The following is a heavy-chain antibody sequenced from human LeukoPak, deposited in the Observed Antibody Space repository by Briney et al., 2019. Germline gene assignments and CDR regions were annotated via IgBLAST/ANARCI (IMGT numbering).Heavy chain of an antibody. CDR2: INHSGST. V-gene: IGHV4-34*01. CDR1: GGSFSGYY. J-gene: IGHJ4*02. Sequence: SETLSLTCAVYGGSFSGYYWSWIRQPPGKGLEWIGEINHSGSTNYNPSLKSRVTISVDTSKNQFSLKLSSVTAVDTAVYYCARAHSSSWYRVDSYYFDYWGQGTLVTVSS. D-gene: IGHD6-13*01. CDR3: ARAHSSSWYRVDSYYFDY.